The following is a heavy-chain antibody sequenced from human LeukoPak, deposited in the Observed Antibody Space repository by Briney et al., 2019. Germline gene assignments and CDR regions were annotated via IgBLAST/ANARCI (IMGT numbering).Heavy chain of an antibody. CDR3: ARTTSPGNYDILTGLQSFDY. D-gene: IGHD3-9*01. J-gene: IGHJ4*02. CDR1: GGTFSSYA. CDR2: IIPIFGTA. V-gene: IGHV1-69*06. Sequence: ASVKVSCKASGGTFSSYAISWVRQAPGQGLEWMGGIIPIFGTANYAQKFQGRVTITADKSTSTAYMELSSLRSEDTAVYYCARTTSPGNYDILTGLQSFDYWGQGTLVTVSS.